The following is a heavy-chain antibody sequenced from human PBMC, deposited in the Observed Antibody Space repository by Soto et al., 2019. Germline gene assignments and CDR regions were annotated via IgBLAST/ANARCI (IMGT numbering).Heavy chain of an antibody. V-gene: IGHV1-69*13. Sequence: GASVKVSCKASGGTFSSYAISWVRQAPGQGLEWMGGIIPIFGTANYAQKFQGRVTITADESTSTAYMELSSLRSEDTAVYYCARDKLPLEAGGFDYCGQGTLVTVSS. D-gene: IGHD2-15*01. CDR1: GGTFSSYA. J-gene: IGHJ4*02. CDR2: IIPIFGTA. CDR3: ARDKLPLEAGGFDY.